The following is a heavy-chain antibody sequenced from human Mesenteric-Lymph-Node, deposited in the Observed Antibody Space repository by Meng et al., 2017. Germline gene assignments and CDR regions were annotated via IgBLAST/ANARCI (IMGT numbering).Heavy chain of an antibody. V-gene: IGHV4-34*01. J-gene: IGHJ5*02. D-gene: IGHD3-10*01. CDR2: INHSGST. CDR1: GGSFSGYY. Sequence: SETLSLTCAVYGGSFSGYYWSWIRQPPGKGLEWIGEINHSGSTNYNPSLKSRVTISVDTSKNQFSLKLSSVTAADTAVYYCATIILWFGELLGGISCGADPWGQGTLVTVSS. CDR3: ATIILWFGELLGGISCGADP.